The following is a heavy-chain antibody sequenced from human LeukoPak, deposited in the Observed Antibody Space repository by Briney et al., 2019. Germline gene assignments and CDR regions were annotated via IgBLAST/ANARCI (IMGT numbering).Heavy chain of an antibody. CDR1: GFTLRAYT. J-gene: IGHJ5*02. CDR2: ISYDGYYK. CDR3: ASAGAVTDSFVH. D-gene: IGHD4-23*01. Sequence: GGSLRLSCAGSGFTLRAYTMHWVRQAPGKGLEWVASISYDGYYKYYAESVKGPFIISRDNSKNTLYLQINSLRADDTAVYYCASAGAVTDSFVHWGEGTLVIVSS. V-gene: IGHV3-30-3*01.